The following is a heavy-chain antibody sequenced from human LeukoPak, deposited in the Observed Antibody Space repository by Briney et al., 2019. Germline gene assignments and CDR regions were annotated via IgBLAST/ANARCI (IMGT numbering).Heavy chain of an antibody. Sequence: GGSLRLSCAAAGFTVSSYAMSWVRQAPGKGREWVSAISGSGGSTYYADSVKGRFTIYRDNPKNTLYLQMNSLRAEDTAVYYCAKDSSGYFAFDIWGQGTMVTVSS. CDR3: AKDSSGYFAFDI. CDR2: ISGSGGST. V-gene: IGHV3-23*01. J-gene: IGHJ3*02. CDR1: GFTVSSYA. D-gene: IGHD3-22*01.